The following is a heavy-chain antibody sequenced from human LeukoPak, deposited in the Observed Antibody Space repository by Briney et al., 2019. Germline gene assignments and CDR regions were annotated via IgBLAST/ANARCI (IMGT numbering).Heavy chain of an antibody. CDR3: ARVGQDYYDSSGYYREGLAFDI. CDR2: IKQDGSEK. J-gene: IGHJ3*02. D-gene: IGHD3-22*01. V-gene: IGHV3-7*01. Sequence: PGGSLRLSCAASGFTFSSYWMSWVRQAPGKGLEWVANIKQDGSEKYYVDSVKGRFTISRDNAKNSLYLQMNSLRAEDTAVYYCARVGQDYYDSSGYYREGLAFDIWGQGTMVTVSS. CDR1: GFTFSSYW.